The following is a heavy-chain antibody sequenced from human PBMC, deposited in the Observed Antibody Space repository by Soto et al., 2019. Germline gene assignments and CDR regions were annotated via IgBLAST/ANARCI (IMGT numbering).Heavy chain of an antibody. D-gene: IGHD5-12*01. J-gene: IGHJ6*02. CDR3: ARAYGGFDNGLDV. V-gene: IGHV4-59*01. CDR1: GDSIRSYY. Sequence: SEPLSLTCPVSGDSIRSYYWTWIRQPPGKGLELIGYIYYSGSTRYNPSLKSRVTISVDMSKNQFSLKLSSVIAADTAVYYCARAYGGFDNGLDVWGQGTAVTVSS. CDR2: IYYSGST.